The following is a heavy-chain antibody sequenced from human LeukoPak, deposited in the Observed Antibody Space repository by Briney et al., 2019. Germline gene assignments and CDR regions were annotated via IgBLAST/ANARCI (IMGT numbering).Heavy chain of an antibody. D-gene: IGHD6-13*01. J-gene: IGHJ4*02. V-gene: IGHV3-11*01. CDR3: AKSGSSSWFLDY. CDR2: ISRSGRTI. CDR1: GFTFSDYY. Sequence: GGSLRLSCAVSGFTFSDYYMSWIRQAPGKGLEWVSYISRSGRTIYYADSVKGRFTISRDNSKNTLYLQMNSLRAEDTAVYYCAKSGSSSWFLDYWGQGTLVTVSS.